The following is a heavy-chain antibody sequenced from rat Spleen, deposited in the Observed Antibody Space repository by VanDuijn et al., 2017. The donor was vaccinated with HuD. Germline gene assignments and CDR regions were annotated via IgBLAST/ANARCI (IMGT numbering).Heavy chain of an antibody. J-gene: IGHJ3*01. D-gene: IGHD4-3*01. CDR1: GFTFTNYD. V-gene: IGHV5-20*01. Sequence: EVQVVESGGGIVQPGRSMKLSCAASGFTFTNYDMVWVRQAPTKGLKWVASITYNGSTPSHRDSVKGRFTISRDNAKSTLYLQMDSLRSEDTATYYFTTIGAYWGQGTLVTVSS. CDR2: ITYNGSTP. CDR3: TTIGAY.